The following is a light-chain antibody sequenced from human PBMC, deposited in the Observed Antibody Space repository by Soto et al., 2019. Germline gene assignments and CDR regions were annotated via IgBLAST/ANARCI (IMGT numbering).Light chain of an antibody. J-gene: IGKJ4*01. V-gene: IGKV3-15*01. CDR2: ATS. CDR3: QQDDDWPLT. CDR1: QSVGNN. Sequence: EIVVTQSPATLSVSPGERATLSCRASQSVGNNFAWYQQKPGQAPGLLIFATSTRATGVPARCSGSGSGTVFTPAISSPQSKDFAGYYCQQDDDWPLTFGGGAKVEIE.